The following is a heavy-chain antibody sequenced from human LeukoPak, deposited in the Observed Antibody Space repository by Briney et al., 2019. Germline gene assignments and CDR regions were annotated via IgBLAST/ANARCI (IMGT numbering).Heavy chain of an antibody. CDR2: INSNSGGT. CDR3: ARGLGGVPAYF. J-gene: IGHJ4*02. CDR1: GHTFTGYY. V-gene: IGHV1-2*02. Sequence: ASVKVSCKASGHTFTGYYMHWVRQAPGQGLEWMGWINSNSGGTNYTQKFQGRVTMTRDTSINTAYMELSRLRPDDTAVYYCARGLGGVPAYFWGQGTLVTVSS. D-gene: IGHD2-15*01.